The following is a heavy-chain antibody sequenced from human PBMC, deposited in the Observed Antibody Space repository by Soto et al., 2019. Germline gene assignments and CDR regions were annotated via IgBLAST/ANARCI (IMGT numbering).Heavy chain of an antibody. Sequence: GASVKVSCKASCYTFTSYGISWGLQAPGQGPEWMGWISAYNGNTNYAQKLQGRVTMTTDTSTSTAYMELRSLRSDDTAVYYCARHTSIFGVVIRPRPFDYWGQGTLVTVSS. J-gene: IGHJ4*02. CDR3: ARHTSIFGVVIRPRPFDY. CDR1: CYTFTSYG. D-gene: IGHD3-3*01. CDR2: ISAYNGNT. V-gene: IGHV1-18*01.